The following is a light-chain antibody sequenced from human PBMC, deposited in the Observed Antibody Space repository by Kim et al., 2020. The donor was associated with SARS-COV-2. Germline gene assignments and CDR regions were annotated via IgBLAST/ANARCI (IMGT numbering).Light chain of an antibody. V-gene: IGKV3-11*01. CDR3: QRTSWPIT. J-gene: IGKJ5*01. CDR1: QSVGDF. CDR2: DAS. Sequence: SLSPGEGATPSCRASQSVGDFLAWYQQRPGQAPRLLIYDASKRATGIPPRFSGSGSGTDFTLTVSTLEPEDFALYYCQRTSWPITFGQGTRLEIK.